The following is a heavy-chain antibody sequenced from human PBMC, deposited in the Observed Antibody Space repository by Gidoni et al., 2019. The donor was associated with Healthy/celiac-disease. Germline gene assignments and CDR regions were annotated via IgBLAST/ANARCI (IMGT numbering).Heavy chain of an antibody. V-gene: IGHV3-64*07. CDR3: ARGEPLGPLGYCSSTSCLFDY. J-gene: IGHJ4*02. D-gene: IGHD2-2*01. CDR2: ISSTGGST. CDR1: GFTFSSYA. Sequence: EVQLVESGGGLVQPGGSLSLSCAASGFTFSSYAMHWVRQAPAKGLEYVSAISSTGGSTYYADSVKGRLTISRENAKNTLYHQMGSLRAEDMAVDYCARGEPLGPLGYCSSTSCLFDYWGQGTLVSVSS.